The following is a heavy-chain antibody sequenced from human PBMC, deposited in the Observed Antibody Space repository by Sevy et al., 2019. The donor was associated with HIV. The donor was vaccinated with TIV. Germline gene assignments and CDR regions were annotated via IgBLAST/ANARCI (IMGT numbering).Heavy chain of an antibody. J-gene: IGHJ4*02. V-gene: IGHV1-2*02. CDR2: IRPNSGDT. Sequence: ASVKVSCKASGYTFTAYYIHWVRQAPGQGLEWMGWIRPNSGDTDYAEKFQDRVTMTRDTSISTAYMDLSRLRSDDTAIYYCDVRGYSYDFWGQGTLVTVSS. CDR3: DVRGYSYDF. CDR1: GYTFTAYY. D-gene: IGHD5-18*01.